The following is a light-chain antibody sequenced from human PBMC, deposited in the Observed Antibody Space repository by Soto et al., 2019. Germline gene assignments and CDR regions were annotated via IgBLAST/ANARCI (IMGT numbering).Light chain of an antibody. CDR1: QDITNY. CDR3: QQFDNLPLT. J-gene: IGKJ4*01. CDR2: DAS. Sequence: DIQMTQSPSSLSASVGDRVTITCQASQDITNYLNWYQQQPGKAPKLLIYDASNLETGVPPRFSGSGSGTDFTFTISSLQPADIATYYCQQFDNLPLTFGGGTKVESK. V-gene: IGKV1-33*01.